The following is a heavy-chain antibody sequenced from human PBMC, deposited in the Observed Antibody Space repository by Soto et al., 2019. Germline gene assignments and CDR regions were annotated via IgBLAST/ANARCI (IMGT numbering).Heavy chain of an antibody. CDR3: ARGRSYVVVPAASYYYYGMDV. V-gene: IGHV4-61*01. CDR1: GGSVSSGSYY. CDR2: IYYSGST. D-gene: IGHD2-2*01. Sequence: PSETLSLTCTVSGGSVSSGSYYWSWIRQPPGKGLEWIGYIYYSGSTNYNPSLKSRVTMSVDTSKNQFSLKLSSVTAADTAVYYCARGRSYVVVPAASYYYYGMDVWGQGTTVTVSS. J-gene: IGHJ6*02.